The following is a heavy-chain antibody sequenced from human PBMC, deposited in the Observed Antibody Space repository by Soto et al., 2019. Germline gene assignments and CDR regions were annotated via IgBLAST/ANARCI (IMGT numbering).Heavy chain of an antibody. Sequence: SQTLSLTCAVSGDSVSSNIAAWNWVRQSPSRALEWLGRTYYRSKWYNDYAASVKSRITINPDTSKNQFSLHLNSVTPEDTAVYYCTREEDAMVTAIEDYYFDAMDLWGEGTTATVSS. CDR3: TREEDAMVTAIEDYYFDAMDL. V-gene: IGHV6-1*01. CDR2: TYYRSKWYN. CDR1: GDSVSSNIAA. D-gene: IGHD5-18*01. J-gene: IGHJ6*04.